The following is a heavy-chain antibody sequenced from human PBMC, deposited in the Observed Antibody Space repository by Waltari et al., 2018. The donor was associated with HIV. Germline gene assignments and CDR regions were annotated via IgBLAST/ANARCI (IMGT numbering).Heavy chain of an antibody. CDR2: ISSSSSYI. D-gene: IGHD3-16*01. V-gene: IGHV3-21*01. J-gene: IGHJ6*02. CDR3: ARDFWGGYYYGMDV. Sequence: VQLVGSGGGPVTPGGSLGLTCAASGFTFSGSGMNWVRQAPGKGLEWVSSISSSSSYIYYAASVKGRFTISRDNAKNSLYLQMNSLRAEDTAVYYCARDFWGGYYYGMDVWGQGTTVTVSS. CDR1: GFTFSGSG.